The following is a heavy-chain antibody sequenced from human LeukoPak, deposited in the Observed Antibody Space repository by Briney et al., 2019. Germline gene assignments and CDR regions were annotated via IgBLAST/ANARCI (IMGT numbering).Heavy chain of an antibody. V-gene: IGHV4-59*08. D-gene: IGHD2-2*03. CDR3: ARHVLDIVVVEDAFDI. CDR2: IYYSGST. CDR1: GGSISSYY. J-gene: IGHJ3*02. Sequence: PSETLSLTCTVSGGSISSYYWSWIRQPPGKGLEWIGYIYYSGSTNYNPSLKSRVTISVDTSKNQFSLKLSSVTAADTAVYYCARHVLDIVVVEDAFDIWSQGTMVTVSS.